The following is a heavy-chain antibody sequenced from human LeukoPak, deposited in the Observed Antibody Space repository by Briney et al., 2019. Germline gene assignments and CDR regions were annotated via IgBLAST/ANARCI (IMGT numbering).Heavy chain of an antibody. D-gene: IGHD3-10*01. J-gene: IGHJ4*02. CDR2: IYYSGST. V-gene: IGHV4-59*08. CDR3: ARQRLAWFGESNSGFDY. Sequence: PSETLSLTCTVSGGSIGLYYWSWIRQPPGKGLEWIGYIYYSGSTNYNPSLKSRVTISVDTSKNQFSLKLNSVTAADTAVYYCARQRLAWFGESNSGFDYWGQGSLVTVSS. CDR1: GGSIGLYY.